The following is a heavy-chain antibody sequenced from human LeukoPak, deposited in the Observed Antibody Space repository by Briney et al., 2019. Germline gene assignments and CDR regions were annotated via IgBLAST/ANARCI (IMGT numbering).Heavy chain of an antibody. V-gene: IGHV1-2*02. CDR3: ARPSGSYGSYFAFDY. Sequence: ASVKVSCKASGYTFTGYYMHWVRQAPGQGLEWMGWINPNSGGTNYAQKFQGRVTMTRDTSISTAYMELSRLRSDDTAVYYCARPSGSYGSYFAFDYWGQGTLVTVSS. D-gene: IGHD1-26*01. J-gene: IGHJ4*02. CDR1: GYTFTGYY. CDR2: INPNSGGT.